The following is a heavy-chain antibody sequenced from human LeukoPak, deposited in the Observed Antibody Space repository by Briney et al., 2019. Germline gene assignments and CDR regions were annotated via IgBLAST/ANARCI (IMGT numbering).Heavy chain of an antibody. CDR1: GFTFSSYS. CDR2: ISSSSSYI. D-gene: IGHD3-22*01. CDR3: ARDRSGYYSYFDY. J-gene: IGHJ4*02. Sequence: PGGYLRLSCAASGFTFSSYSMNWVRQAPGKGLEWVSSISSSSSYIYYADSVKGRFTISRDNAKNSLYLQMNSLRAEDTAVYYCARDRSGYYSYFDYWGQGTLVTVSS. V-gene: IGHV3-21*01.